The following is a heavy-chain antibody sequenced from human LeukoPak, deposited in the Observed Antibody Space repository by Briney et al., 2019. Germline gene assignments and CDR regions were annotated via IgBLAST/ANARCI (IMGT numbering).Heavy chain of an antibody. CDR2: IYHSGST. CDR3: ARFRQYQLHAFDI. J-gene: IGHJ3*02. CDR1: GYSTSSGYY. Sequence: SETLSLTCTVSGYSTSSGYYWGWIRQPPGKGLEWIGSIYHSGSTYYNPSLKSRVTISVDTSKNQFSLKLSSVTAADTAVYYCARFRQYQLHAFDIWGQGTMVTVSS. V-gene: IGHV4-38-2*02. D-gene: IGHD2-2*01.